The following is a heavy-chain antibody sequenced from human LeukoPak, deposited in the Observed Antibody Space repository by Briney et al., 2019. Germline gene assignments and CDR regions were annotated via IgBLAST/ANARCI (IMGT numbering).Heavy chain of an antibody. CDR2: IRYDGSNK. J-gene: IGHJ4*02. V-gene: IGHV3-30*02. CDR1: GFTFSSYG. Sequence: QPGGSLRLSCAASGFTFSSYGMHWVRQAPGKGLEWVAFIRYDGSNKYYADSVKGRFTISRDNSKNTLYPQMNSLRAEDTAVYYCARDKKWQQLNYFDYWGQGTLVTVSS. D-gene: IGHD6-13*01. CDR3: ARDKKWQQLNYFDY.